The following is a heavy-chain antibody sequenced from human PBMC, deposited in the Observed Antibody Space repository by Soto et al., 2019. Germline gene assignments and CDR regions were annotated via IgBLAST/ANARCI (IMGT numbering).Heavy chain of an antibody. D-gene: IGHD6-13*01. J-gene: IGHJ4*02. CDR1: GYTFTNYA. Sequence: QVQLVQSGAEEKKPGASVKVSCKASGYTFTNYAMHWVRQAPGQRLEWMGWINDGNGNTKYSQKFQGRVTITRDTSASTAYMELSSLRSEDTAVYYCARDVAELDYWGQGTLVTVSS. CDR3: ARDVAELDY. CDR2: INDGNGNT. V-gene: IGHV1-3*05.